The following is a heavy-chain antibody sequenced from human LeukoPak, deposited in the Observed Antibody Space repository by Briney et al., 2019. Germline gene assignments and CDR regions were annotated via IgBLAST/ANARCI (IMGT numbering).Heavy chain of an antibody. V-gene: IGHV4-61*01. CDR1: GGSVSSGSYY. CDR2: IYYSGST. D-gene: IGHD1-26*01. Sequence: SETLSLTCTVSGGSVSSGSYYWSWIRQPPGKGLEWIGYIYYSGSTNYNPSLKSRVTISVDTSKNQFSLKLSSVTAADTAVYYCARAPGLSYSGGYYVYYYGMDVWGQGTTVTVSS. J-gene: IGHJ6*02. CDR3: ARAPGLSYSGGYYVYYYGMDV.